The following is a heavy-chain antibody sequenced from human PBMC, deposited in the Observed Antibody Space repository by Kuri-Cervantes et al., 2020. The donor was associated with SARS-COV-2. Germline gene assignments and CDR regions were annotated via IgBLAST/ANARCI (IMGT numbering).Heavy chain of an antibody. Sequence: ASVKVSCKASGYTFTSYAMHWVRQAPGQRLEWMGWINAGNGNTKYSQKFQGRVTITRDTSTTTVYMALSSLKSEDTAVYYCARDPLRTGYNSGWYREAHYYGLDVWGQGTTVTVSS. J-gene: IGHJ6*02. CDR2: INAGNGNT. V-gene: IGHV1-3*01. D-gene: IGHD6-19*01. CDR1: GYTFTSYA. CDR3: ARDPLRTGYNSGWYREAHYYGLDV.